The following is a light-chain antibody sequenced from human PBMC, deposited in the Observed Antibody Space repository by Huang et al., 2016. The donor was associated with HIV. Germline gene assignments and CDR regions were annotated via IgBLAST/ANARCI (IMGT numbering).Light chain of an antibody. V-gene: IGKV3-15*01. CDR2: AAS. CDR3: QQYNNWPPKVT. J-gene: IGKJ4*01. CDR1: QSISQT. Sequence: EIVMTQSPATLSVYPGERATLSCRASQSISQTLSWYQQEPGQAPRLLIYAASTRANGVPARVSGSGSGTEFTLTISSLQSEDFAVYYCQQYNNWPPKVTFGGGTKVEIK.